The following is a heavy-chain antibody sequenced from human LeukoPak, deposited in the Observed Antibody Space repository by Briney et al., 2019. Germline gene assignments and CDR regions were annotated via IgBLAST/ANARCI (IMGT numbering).Heavy chain of an antibody. D-gene: IGHD6-13*01. V-gene: IGHV4-34*01. CDR1: GGSFSGYY. CDR2: INLNHSGRT. Sequence: SETLSLTCAVYGGSFSGYYWSWIRQPPGKGLEWIGEINLNHSGRTNYNPSLKSRVIISVDTSKNQFSLKLSSLTAADTAVYYCARGDRRAAAGTAYYYYYGMDVWGQGTTVTVSS. CDR3: ARGDRRAAAGTAYYYYYGMDV. J-gene: IGHJ6*02.